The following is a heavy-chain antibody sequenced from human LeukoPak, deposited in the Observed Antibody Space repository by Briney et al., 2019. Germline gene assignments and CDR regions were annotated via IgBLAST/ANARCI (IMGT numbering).Heavy chain of an antibody. CDR2: IIPIFGTA. CDR1: GGTFSSYA. D-gene: IGHD4-23*01. CDR3: ARRLGLRWDLQAFDI. V-gene: IGHV1-69*13. Sequence: GASVKVSCKASGGTFSSYAISWVRQAPGQGLEWMGGIIPIFGTANYAQKFQGRVTITADESTSTAYMELSSLRSEDTAVYYCARRLGLRWDLQAFDIWGQGTMVTVPS. J-gene: IGHJ3*02.